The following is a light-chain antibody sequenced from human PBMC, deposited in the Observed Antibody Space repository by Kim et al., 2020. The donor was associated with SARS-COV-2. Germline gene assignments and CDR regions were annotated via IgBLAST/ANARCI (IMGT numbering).Light chain of an antibody. J-gene: IGKJ4*01. Sequence: ATLSVSAGESVTLSCRASQSISRSLAWYQQKPGQAPRLLIYGAASRPADVPGRFSGSGSGTQFTLTISSLQSDDFAVYYCQQSTTFGGGTKVDIK. CDR2: GAA. CDR3: QQSTT. V-gene: IGKV3-15*01. CDR1: QSISRS.